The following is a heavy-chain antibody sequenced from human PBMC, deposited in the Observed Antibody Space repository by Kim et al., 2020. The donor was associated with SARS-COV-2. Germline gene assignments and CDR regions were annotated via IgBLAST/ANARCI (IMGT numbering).Heavy chain of an antibody. CDR2: TYYSESP. Sequence: SETLSLTCTVSGGSINTFYWSWIRQPPGKGLEWIGYTYYSESPKYNPSLESRVTISLDTSKNQFSLMLSSVTAADTAVYYCAREGYSGWFDPWGQGTLVTVSS. CDR1: GGSINTFY. V-gene: IGHV4-59*13. CDR3: AREGYSGWFDP. D-gene: IGHD3-10*01. J-gene: IGHJ5*02.